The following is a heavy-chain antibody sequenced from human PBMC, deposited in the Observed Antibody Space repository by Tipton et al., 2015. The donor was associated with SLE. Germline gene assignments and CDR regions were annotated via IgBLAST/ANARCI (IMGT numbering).Heavy chain of an antibody. CDR2: IYYSGST. D-gene: IGHD4-23*01. CDR3: ARGPPYGGNSEDY. V-gene: IGHV4-59*12. CDR1: GGSISSYY. J-gene: IGHJ4*02. Sequence: TLSLTCTVSGGSISSYYWSWIRQPPGKGLEWIGYIYYSGSTNYNPSLKSRVTISVDTSKNQFSLKLSSVTAADTAVYYCARGPPYGGNSEDYWGQGTLVTVSS.